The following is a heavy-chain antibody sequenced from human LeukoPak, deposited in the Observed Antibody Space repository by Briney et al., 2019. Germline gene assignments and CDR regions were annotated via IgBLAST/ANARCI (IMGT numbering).Heavy chain of an antibody. V-gene: IGHV3-74*01. D-gene: IGHD3-10*01. Sequence: GGSLRLSCAAYGFNFTTFWMNWVRHAPGEGLVWVSLINTDGRTTTYADSVKGRFTTSRDNANNTLYLQMNSLRAEDTAVYYCARDLHGSPDLWGQGTLVTVSS. CDR1: GFNFTTFW. CDR2: INTDGRTT. J-gene: IGHJ4*02. CDR3: ARDLHGSPDL.